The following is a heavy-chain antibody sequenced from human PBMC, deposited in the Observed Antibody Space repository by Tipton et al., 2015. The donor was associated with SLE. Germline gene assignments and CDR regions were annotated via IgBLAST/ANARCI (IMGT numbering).Heavy chain of an antibody. Sequence: GSLRLSCATSGFTFSYYGMHWVRQAPGKGLEWVAFIRYDGTDKYYADSVKGRFTFSRDNSKKTLYLQMNSLRVEDTAVYYCAKDLGNWAGFDYWGQGTLVTVSS. V-gene: IGHV3-30*02. CDR2: IRYDGTDK. CDR1: GFTFSYYG. D-gene: IGHD7-27*01. CDR3: AKDLGNWAGFDY. J-gene: IGHJ4*02.